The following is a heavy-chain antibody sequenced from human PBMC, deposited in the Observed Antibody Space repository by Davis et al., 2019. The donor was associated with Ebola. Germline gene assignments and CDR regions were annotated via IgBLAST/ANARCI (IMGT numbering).Heavy chain of an antibody. CDR2: IYYSGST. CDR1: GGSFSGYY. CDR3: ARMPTVTADHWYFDL. V-gene: IGHV4-34*01. Sequence: SETLSLTCAVYGGSFSGYYWNWIRQPPGKGLEWIGSIYYSGSTYYNPSLKSRVTTSVDTSKNQFSLSLSSVTAADTAVYYCARMPTVTADHWYFDLWGRGTLVAVSS. D-gene: IGHD4-17*01. J-gene: IGHJ2*01.